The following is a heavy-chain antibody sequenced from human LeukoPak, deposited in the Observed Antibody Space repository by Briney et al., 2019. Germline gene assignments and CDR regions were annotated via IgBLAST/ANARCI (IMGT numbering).Heavy chain of an antibody. Sequence: GGSLRLSCAASGFTFSSYAMSWVRQAPGKGLEWVSAISGSGGSTYYAGSVKGRFTISRDNSKNTLYLQMSSLRVEDTAVYYCAKSRDGYNPDYWGQGTLVTISS. CDR1: GFTFSSYA. D-gene: IGHD5-24*01. CDR2: ISGSGGST. J-gene: IGHJ4*02. CDR3: AKSRDGYNPDY. V-gene: IGHV3-23*01.